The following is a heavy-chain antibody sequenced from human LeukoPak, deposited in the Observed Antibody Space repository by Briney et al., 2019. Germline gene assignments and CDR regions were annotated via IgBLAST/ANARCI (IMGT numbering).Heavy chain of an antibody. Sequence: GGSLRLSCAASGFTFSSFEMNWVRQAPGKGLQWVSYISSSGTTIYYADSVKGRFTISRDNAKNSLYLQVNSLRAEDTAVYYCARDLRMDVWGQGTTVTVSS. CDR1: GFTFSSFE. CDR3: ARDLRMDV. CDR2: ISSSGTTI. V-gene: IGHV3-48*03. J-gene: IGHJ6*02.